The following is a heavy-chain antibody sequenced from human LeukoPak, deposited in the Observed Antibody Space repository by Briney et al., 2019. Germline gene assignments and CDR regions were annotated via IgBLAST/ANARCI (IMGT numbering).Heavy chain of an antibody. CDR3: ARDRYYNSGSYSTPGY. D-gene: IGHD3-10*01. Sequence: ASVKVSCKASGYTFTSYYMHWVRQAPGQGLEWMGIINPSGGSTSYAQKFQGRVTMTRDTSTSTVYMEVSSLRSEDTAVYYCARDRYYNSGSYSTPGYWGQGTLVTVSS. CDR2: INPSGGST. CDR1: GYTFTSYY. V-gene: IGHV1-46*01. J-gene: IGHJ4*02.